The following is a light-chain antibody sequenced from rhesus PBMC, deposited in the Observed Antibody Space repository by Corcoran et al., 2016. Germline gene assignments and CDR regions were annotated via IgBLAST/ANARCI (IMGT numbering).Light chain of an antibody. CDR3: LQHNSYPWT. Sequence: GDTVTITCRASQGISSYLNWFQQKPGKAPKLLIYAASSLESGVPSRFSGSGSGTEFPLTIRSLQPEDFAAYYCLQHNSYPWTFGQGTKVEIK. V-gene: IGKV1-28*01. CDR2: AAS. CDR1: QGISSY. J-gene: IGKJ1*01.